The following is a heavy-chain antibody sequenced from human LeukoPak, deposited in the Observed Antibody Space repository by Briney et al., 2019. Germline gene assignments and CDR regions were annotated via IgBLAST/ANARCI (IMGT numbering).Heavy chain of an antibody. Sequence: ASVKVSCKVSGYTLTELSMHWVRQAPGKGLEWMGGFDPEDGETIYAQKFQGRVTMTEDTSTDTAYMELSSLKSEDTAVYYCATSLAAPEIFDYWGQGTLDTVSS. J-gene: IGHJ4*02. V-gene: IGHV1-24*01. CDR3: ATSLAAPEIFDY. D-gene: IGHD3-16*01. CDR2: FDPEDGET. CDR1: GYTLTELS.